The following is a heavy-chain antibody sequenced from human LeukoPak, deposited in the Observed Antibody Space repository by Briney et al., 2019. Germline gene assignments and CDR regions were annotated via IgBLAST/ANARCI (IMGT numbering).Heavy chain of an antibody. D-gene: IGHD1-26*01. CDR1: GFTFNNAW. Sequence: GGSLRLSCAASGFTFNNAWMSWVRQTPGKGLEYVSAINSNGDDTYYADSVKGRFTISRDNSKNTLYLQMGSLRAEDMAIYYCARDPGRSPDYWGQGTLVTVSS. J-gene: IGHJ4*02. CDR3: ARDPGRSPDY. CDR2: INSNGDDT. V-gene: IGHV3-64*02.